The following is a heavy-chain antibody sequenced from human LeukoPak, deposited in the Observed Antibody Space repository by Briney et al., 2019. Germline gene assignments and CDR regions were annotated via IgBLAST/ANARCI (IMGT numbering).Heavy chain of an antibody. CDR3: ARDSGYSSRWYWFDP. CDR2: ISSSSSYT. CDR1: GFTFSHYY. D-gene: IGHD6-13*01. V-gene: IGHV3-11*06. J-gene: IGHJ5*02. Sequence: GGSLRLSCAASGFTFSHYYMSWIRQAPGKGLEWVSYISSSSSYTNYADSVKGRFTISRGNAKKSLYLQMNSLRAEDTAVYYWARDSGYSSRWYWFDPWGQGTLVTVSS.